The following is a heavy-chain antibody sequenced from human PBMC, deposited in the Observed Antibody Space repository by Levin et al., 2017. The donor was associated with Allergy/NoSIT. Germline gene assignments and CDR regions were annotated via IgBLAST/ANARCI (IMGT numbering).Heavy chain of an antibody. CDR3: ARHLAVGDSRRMDC. V-gene: IGHV4-39*01. J-gene: IGHJ4*02. CDR1: GGSISSSNHY. CDR2: IYYAGNT. Sequence: SSETLSLTCSVSGGSISSSNHYWEWIRQPPGTGLEWIGNIYYAGNTYYSPSLKGRVTISKDTSKNHFSLNLRSVTAADTAVYYCARHLAVGDSRRMDCWGQGTLVTVSS. D-gene: IGHD6-19*01.